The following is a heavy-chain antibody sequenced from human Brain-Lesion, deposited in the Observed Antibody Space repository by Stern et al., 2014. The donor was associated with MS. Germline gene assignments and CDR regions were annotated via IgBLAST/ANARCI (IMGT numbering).Heavy chain of an antibody. Sequence: QLQLQESGPGLVKPSPTLSLTCTVSGGSISSGGYYWSWIRQHPGKGLVWIGYIHYSGSTYYNSALKSRVTISRDTSKNQFSLNLNSVTAADTAVYYCARVGVYVQTGWFDPWGQGALVTVSS. D-gene: IGHD2-8*01. V-gene: IGHV4-31*03. CDR3: ARVGVYVQTGWFDP. J-gene: IGHJ5*02. CDR2: IHYSGST. CDR1: GGSISSGGYY.